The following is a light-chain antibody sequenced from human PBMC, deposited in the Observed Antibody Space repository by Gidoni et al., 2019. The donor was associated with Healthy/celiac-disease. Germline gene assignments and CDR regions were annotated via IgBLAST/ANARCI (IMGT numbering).Light chain of an antibody. V-gene: IGLV2-14*01. J-gene: IGLJ2*01. Sequence: QSALTQPASVFGSPGPSITISCTGTSSDVGGYNYVSWYQQHPGKAPKLMLYEVSNRPSGVSNRFSGSKSGNTASLTISGLQAEDEADYYCSSYTSSSTLVFGGGTKLTVL. CDR1: SSDVGGYNY. CDR3: SSYTSSSTLV. CDR2: EVS.